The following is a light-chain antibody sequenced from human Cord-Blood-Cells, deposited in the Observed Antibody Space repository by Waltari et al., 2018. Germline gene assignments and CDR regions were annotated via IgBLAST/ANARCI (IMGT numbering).Light chain of an antibody. CDR3: QQYYSTPWT. Sequence: DIVMTKSPDSLAVSLCEWAPSNCKSSQSVLYSFNNNNYLAWYQQKPGQPPKLLIYWASTRESGVPDRFSGNGSGTDFTLTISSLQAEDVAVYYCQQYYSTPWTFGQGTKVEIK. V-gene: IGKV4-1*01. CDR2: WAS. J-gene: IGKJ1*01. CDR1: QSVLYSFNNNNY.